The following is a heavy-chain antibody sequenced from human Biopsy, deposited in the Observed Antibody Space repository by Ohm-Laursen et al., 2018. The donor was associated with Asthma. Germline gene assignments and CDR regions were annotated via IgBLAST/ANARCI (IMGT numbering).Heavy chain of an antibody. CDR3: ARRGLPGFSRDSGSYLTSVWFDP. CDR2: IYWDGEK. J-gene: IGHJ5*02. V-gene: IGHV2-5*02. Sequence: TQTLTLTCTFSGFSLSTPAVAAGWVRQPPGKALEWLALIYWDGEKRYSPSLKSRLTITEDTSKNQVVLPMTNMDPVDTGTYYCARRGLPGFSRDSGSYLTSVWFDPWGQGTLVTVSS. CDR1: GFSLSTPAVA. D-gene: IGHD3-10*01.